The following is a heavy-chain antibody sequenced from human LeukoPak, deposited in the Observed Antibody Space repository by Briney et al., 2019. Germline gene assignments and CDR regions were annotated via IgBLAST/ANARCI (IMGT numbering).Heavy chain of an antibody. CDR1: GYSFTSYW. V-gene: IGHV5-10-1*01. CDR3: ARQKGSILTGYSNNWFDP. Sequence: GESLKISCKGSGYSFTSYWISWVRQMPGKGLEWMGRIDPSDSYTNYSPSFQGHVTISADTSISTAYLQWSSLKASDTAMYYCARQKGSILTGYSNNWFDPWGQGTLVTVSS. CDR2: IDPSDSYT. J-gene: IGHJ5*02. D-gene: IGHD3-9*01.